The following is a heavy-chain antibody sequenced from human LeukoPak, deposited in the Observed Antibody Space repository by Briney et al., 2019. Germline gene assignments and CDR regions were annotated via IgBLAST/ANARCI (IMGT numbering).Heavy chain of an antibody. D-gene: IGHD1-1*01. Sequence: SQTLSLTCDVSGGSISSGLYSWSWIRQPLGKGPEWIGSIYYSGSTYYNPSLKSRVTISVDTSKNQFSLKLSSVTAADTAVYYCARLPNVLPDYWGQGTLVTVSS. CDR2: IYYSGST. V-gene: IGHV4-30-2*03. CDR3: ARLPNVLPDY. J-gene: IGHJ4*02. CDR1: GGSISSGLYS.